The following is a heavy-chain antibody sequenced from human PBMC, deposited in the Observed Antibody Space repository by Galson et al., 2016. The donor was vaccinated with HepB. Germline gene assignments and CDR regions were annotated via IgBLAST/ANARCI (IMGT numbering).Heavy chain of an antibody. D-gene: IGHD6-13*01. CDR3: ARPREDVAAAGTVTFDI. J-gene: IGHJ3*02. CDR1: GGTFSSYS. Sequence: SVKVSCKASGGTFSSYSFSWVRQAPRQGPEWMGTIIPILGVAYYAQKFQGRVTITADTSTSTAYMELSSLRSEDTATYYCARPREDVAAAGTVTFDIWGQGTMVTVSS. V-gene: IGHV1-69*02. CDR2: IIPILGVA.